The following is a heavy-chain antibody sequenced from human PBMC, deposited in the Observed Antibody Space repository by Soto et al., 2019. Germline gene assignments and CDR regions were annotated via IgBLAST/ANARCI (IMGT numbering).Heavy chain of an antibody. Sequence: SETLSLTCAVSGGSISSGGYSWSWIRQPPGKGLEWIGYIYHSGSTYYNPSLKSRVTISVDRSKNQFSLKLSSVTAADTAVYYCARLYMVRGVMGAFDIWGQGTMVT. J-gene: IGHJ3*02. CDR3: ARLYMVRGVMGAFDI. CDR2: IYHSGST. D-gene: IGHD3-10*01. V-gene: IGHV4-30-2*01. CDR1: GGSISSGGYS.